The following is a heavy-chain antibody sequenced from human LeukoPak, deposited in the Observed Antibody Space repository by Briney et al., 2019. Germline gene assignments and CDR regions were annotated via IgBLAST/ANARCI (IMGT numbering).Heavy chain of an antibody. J-gene: IGHJ3*02. CDR3: ARGRYTVTTFFGAFDI. CDR1: GFTFSSYG. D-gene: IGHD4-17*01. CDR2: IWYDGSNK. Sequence: PGGSLRLSCAASGFTFSSYGMHWVRQAPGKGLEWVAVIWYDGSNKYYADSVKGRFTISRDNSKNTLYLQMNSLRAEDTAVYYCARGRYTVTTFFGAFDIWGQGTMVTVSS. V-gene: IGHV3-33*01.